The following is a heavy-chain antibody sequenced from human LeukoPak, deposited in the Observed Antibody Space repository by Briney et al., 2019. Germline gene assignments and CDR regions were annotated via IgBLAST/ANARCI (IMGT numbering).Heavy chain of an antibody. CDR1: GGTFSSYA. J-gene: IGHJ4*02. D-gene: IGHD3-10*01. V-gene: IGHV1-69*13. CDR3: ARGFQKDYFPSYYFDY. Sequence: SVKVSCKASGGTFSSYAISWVRQAPGQGLEWMGGIIPIFGTANYAQKFQGRVTITADESTSTAYMELSSLRSEDTAVYYCARGFQKDYFPSYYFDYWGQGTLVTVSS. CDR2: IIPIFGTA.